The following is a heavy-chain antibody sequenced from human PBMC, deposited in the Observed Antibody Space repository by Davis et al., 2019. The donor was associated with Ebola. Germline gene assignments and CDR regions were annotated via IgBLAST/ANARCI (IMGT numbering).Heavy chain of an antibody. D-gene: IGHD3-3*01. CDR2: IIPVVDTK. J-gene: IGHJ6*02. V-gene: IGHV1-18*01. CDR1: GGTFTNYA. CDR3: AREARLLVLEWLHSYYYYGMDV. Sequence: ASVKVSCKTSGGTFTNYAVNWVRQAPGQGLEWMGRIIPVVDTKDYAQKLQGRVTMTTDTSTSTAYMELRSLRSDDTAVYYCAREARLLVLEWLHSYYYYGMDVWGQGTTVTVSS.